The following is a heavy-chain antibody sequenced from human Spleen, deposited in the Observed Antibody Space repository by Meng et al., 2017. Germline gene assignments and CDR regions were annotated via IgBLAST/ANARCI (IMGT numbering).Heavy chain of an antibody. V-gene: IGHV4-34*01. Sequence: SETLSLTCVVSGGSFSDYYWSWIRQPPGKGLEWIGEINHSGSTNYNPSLKSRVTISVDTSKKLFSLKLSSVTAADTAVYYCASLHYDFRSGYYGHYFDYWGQGTLVTVSS. CDR1: GGSFSDYY. CDR2: INHSGST. J-gene: IGHJ4*02. CDR3: ASLHYDFRSGYYGHYFDY. D-gene: IGHD3-3*01.